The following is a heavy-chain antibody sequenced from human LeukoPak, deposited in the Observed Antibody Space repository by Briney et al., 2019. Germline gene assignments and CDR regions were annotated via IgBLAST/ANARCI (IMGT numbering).Heavy chain of an antibody. CDR1: GGSISSYY. V-gene: IGHV4-59*01. CDR3: ARVASGSYYPWFDP. D-gene: IGHD1-26*01. Sequence: PSETLSLTCTVSGGSISSYYWSWIRQPPGKGLEWIGYIYYSGSTNYNPSLKSRVTISVDTSKNQFSLKLSAVTAADTAVYCCARVASGSYYPWFDPWGQGTLVTVSS. CDR2: IYYSGST. J-gene: IGHJ5*02.